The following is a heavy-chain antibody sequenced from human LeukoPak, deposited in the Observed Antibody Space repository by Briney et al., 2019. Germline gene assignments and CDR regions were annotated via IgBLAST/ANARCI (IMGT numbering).Heavy chain of an antibody. CDR2: ISGSGGST. J-gene: IGHJ1*01. Sequence: GGSLRLSCAASGFTFSSYAMSWVRQAPGKGLEWVSVISGSGGSTYYADSVKGRFTISRDNSKHTVSLQMNSLRGEDTAVYYCAKDAAWGRYKDWGQGTLVTVSS. CDR3: AKDAAWGRYKD. V-gene: IGHV3-23*01. D-gene: IGHD3-16*01. CDR1: GFTFSSYA.